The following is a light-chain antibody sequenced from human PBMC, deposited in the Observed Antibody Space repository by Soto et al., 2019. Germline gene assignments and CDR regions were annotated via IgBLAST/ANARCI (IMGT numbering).Light chain of an antibody. Sequence: QSALTQPASVSGSPGQSITISCTGTNSDVGNYDLVSWYEHHPGKAPRLIIYEVIRRPSGISNRFSGSKSGNTASLTISTLQAEDEAEYYCSSYTTSSTVVFGGGTKLTVL. CDR3: SSYTTSSTVV. CDR2: EVI. J-gene: IGLJ3*02. CDR1: NSDVGNYDL. V-gene: IGLV2-14*02.